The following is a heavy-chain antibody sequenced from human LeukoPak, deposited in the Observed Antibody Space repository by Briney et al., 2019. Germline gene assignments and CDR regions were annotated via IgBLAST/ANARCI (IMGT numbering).Heavy chain of an antibody. V-gene: IGHV4-30-4*01. Sequence: PSETLSLTCTVSGGSISSGDYYWSWIRQPPGKGLEWIGYIYYSGSTYYNPSLKSRVTISVDTSKNQFSLKLSSVTAADTAVYYCARRTRKDIAIDYWGQGTLVTV. J-gene: IGHJ4*02. CDR1: GGSISSGDYY. CDR3: ARRTRKDIAIDY. CDR2: IYYSGST. D-gene: IGHD5-18*01.